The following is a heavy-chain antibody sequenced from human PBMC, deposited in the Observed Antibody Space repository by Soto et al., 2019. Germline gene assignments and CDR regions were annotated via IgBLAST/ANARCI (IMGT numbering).Heavy chain of an antibody. Sequence: PGGSLSLSCAASGFTLSSYGMHWVRQAPGKGLEWVAVIWYDGSNKNYADSVKGRFTISRDNSKNTLYLQMNSLRAEDTAVYYCARQQRAAPMDYFDYWGQGTLVTVSS. V-gene: IGHV3-33*01. J-gene: IGHJ4*02. D-gene: IGHD6-13*01. CDR1: GFTLSSYG. CDR2: IWYDGSNK. CDR3: ARQQRAAPMDYFDY.